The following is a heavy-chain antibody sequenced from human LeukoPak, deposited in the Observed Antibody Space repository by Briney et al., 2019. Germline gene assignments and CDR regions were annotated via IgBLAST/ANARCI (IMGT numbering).Heavy chain of an antibody. CDR3: AKGGGGRLIYYYYMDV. D-gene: IGHD3-16*01. CDR2: ITWNSDSI. J-gene: IGHJ6*03. V-gene: IGHV3-9*03. CDR1: GFTFDDYA. Sequence: PGGSLRLSCAASGFTFDDYAMHWVRQAPGKGLEWVSGITWNSDSIDYADSVKGRFTISRDNAKNSLYLQMNSLRAEDIALYYCAKGGGGRLIYYYYMDVWGKGTTVTVSS.